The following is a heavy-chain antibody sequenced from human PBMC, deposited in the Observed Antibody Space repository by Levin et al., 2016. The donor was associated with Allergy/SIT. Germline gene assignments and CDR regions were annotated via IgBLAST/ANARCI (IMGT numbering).Heavy chain of an antibody. D-gene: IGHD3-3*01. CDR3: ARQGRVVISPFDY. CDR2: IYPGDSDT. J-gene: IGHJ4*02. V-gene: IGHV5-51*01. Sequence: KVSCKGSGYSFTSYWIGWVRQMPGKGLEWMGIIYPGDSDTRYSPSFQGQVTISADKSISTAYLQWSSLKASDTAMYYCARQGRVVISPFDYWGQGTLVTVSS. CDR1: GYSFTSYW.